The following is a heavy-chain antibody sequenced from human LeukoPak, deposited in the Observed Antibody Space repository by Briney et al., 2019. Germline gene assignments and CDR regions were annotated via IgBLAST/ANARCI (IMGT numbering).Heavy chain of an antibody. Sequence: SETLSLTCTVSGGSISSYYWSWIRQPPGKGLEWIGYIYYSGSTNYNPSLKSRVTISVDTSKNQFSLKLSSVTAADTAVYYCAISPLPYYFDYWGQGTLVTVPS. CDR3: AISPLPYYFDY. J-gene: IGHJ4*02. D-gene: IGHD5/OR15-5a*01. CDR2: IYYSGST. V-gene: IGHV4-59*01. CDR1: GGSISSYY.